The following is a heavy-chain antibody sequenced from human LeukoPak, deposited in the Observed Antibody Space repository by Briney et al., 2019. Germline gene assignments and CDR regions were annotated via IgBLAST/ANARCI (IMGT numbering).Heavy chain of an antibody. CDR3: ARSWGWFGELFEGWFDP. CDR2: IHTSGST. Sequence: SETLSLTCTVSGVSISSYYWSWIRQPAGKGLEWIGRIHTSGSTNYNPSLKSRVTMSVDTSKNQFSLKLSSVTAADTAVYYCARSWGWFGELFEGWFDPWGQGTLVTVSS. CDR1: GVSISSYY. D-gene: IGHD3-10*01. V-gene: IGHV4-4*07. J-gene: IGHJ5*02.